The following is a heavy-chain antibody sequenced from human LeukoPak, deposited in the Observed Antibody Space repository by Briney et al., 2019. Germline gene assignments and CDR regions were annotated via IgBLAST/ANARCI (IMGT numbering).Heavy chain of an antibody. Sequence: SETLSLTCTVSGGSTSSSSYYWGWIRQPPGKGLEWIGSIYYSGSTYYNPSLKSRVTISVDTSKNQFSLKLSSVTAADTAVYYCARHVLLWFGPTAAYGMDVWGQGTTVTVSS. CDR2: IYYSGST. J-gene: IGHJ6*02. CDR3: ARHVLLWFGPTAAYGMDV. CDR1: GGSTSSSSYY. V-gene: IGHV4-39*01. D-gene: IGHD3-10*01.